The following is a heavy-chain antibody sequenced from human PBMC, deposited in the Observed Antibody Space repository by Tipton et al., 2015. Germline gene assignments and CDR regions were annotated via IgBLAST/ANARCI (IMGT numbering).Heavy chain of an antibody. CDR2: ISHSGNT. D-gene: IGHD3-9*01. CDR1: SGSISRSY. Sequence: GLVKPSETLSLTCTVSSGSISRSYWSWIRQPPGKGLEWIGSISHSGNTYYNPSLKSRVTMSRDTSKNQFSLKLTSVTAADTAVYYCACQDYDSLTRDYQTVDYWGQGTLVTVSS. CDR3: ACQDYDSLTRDYQTVDY. J-gene: IGHJ4*02. V-gene: IGHV4-59*04.